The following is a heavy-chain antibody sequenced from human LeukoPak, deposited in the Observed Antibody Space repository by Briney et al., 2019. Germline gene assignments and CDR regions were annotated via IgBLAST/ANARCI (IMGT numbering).Heavy chain of an antibody. D-gene: IGHD3-16*02. J-gene: IGHJ4*02. CDR3: ARDYKGDDYVWGSYRQQHPFDY. CDR2: IWYDGSNK. V-gene: IGHV3-33*01. CDR1: GFTFSSYG. Sequence: PGGSLRLSCAASGFTFSSYGMHWVRQAPGKGLEWVAVIWYDGSNKYYADSVEGRFTISRDNSKNTLYLQMNSLRAEDTAVYYCARDYKGDDYVWGSYRQQHPFDYWGQGTLVTVSS.